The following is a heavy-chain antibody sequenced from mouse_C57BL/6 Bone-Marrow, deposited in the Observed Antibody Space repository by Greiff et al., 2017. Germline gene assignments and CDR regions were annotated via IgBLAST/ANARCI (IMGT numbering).Heavy chain of an antibody. CDR3: ARGGEFPYFDY. CDR2: IYPRSGNT. CDR1: GYTFTSSG. Sequence: QVQLKESGAELARPGASVKLSCKASGYTFTSSGISWVKQRTGQGLEWIGEIYPRSGNTYYNEKFKGKATLTADKSSSTAYMELRSLTSEDSAVYFCARGGEFPYFDYWGQGTTLTVSS. V-gene: IGHV1-81*01. J-gene: IGHJ2*01.